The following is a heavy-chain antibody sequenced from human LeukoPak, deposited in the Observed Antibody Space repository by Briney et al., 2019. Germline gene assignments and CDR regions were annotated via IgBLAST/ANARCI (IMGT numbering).Heavy chain of an antibody. Sequence: SVKVSCKASGGTFSGYAISWVRQASGQGLEWMGGIIPIFGTANYAQKFQGRVTITADESTSTAYMELSSLRSEDTAVYYCARLKSGYPDSDYWGQGTLVTVS. CDR2: IIPIFGTA. V-gene: IGHV1-69*13. D-gene: IGHD3-22*01. CDR3: ARLKSGYPDSDY. J-gene: IGHJ4*02. CDR1: GGTFSGYA.